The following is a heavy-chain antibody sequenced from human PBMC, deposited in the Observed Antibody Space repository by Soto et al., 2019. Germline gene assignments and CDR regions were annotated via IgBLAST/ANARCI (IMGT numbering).Heavy chain of an antibody. CDR2: IYYSGST. J-gene: IGHJ5*02. Sequence: QLQLQESGPGLVKPSETLSLTCTVSGGSISSSSYYWGWIRQPPGKGLEWIGSIYYSGSTYYNPSLKSRVTISVDTSKNQCSLKLSAVTAADTAVYYCARHNWRLYCTNGVCYSQPAQADNWFDPWGQGTLVTVSS. CDR1: GGSISSSSYY. CDR3: ARHNWRLYCTNGVCYSQPAQADNWFDP. V-gene: IGHV4-39*01. D-gene: IGHD2-8*01.